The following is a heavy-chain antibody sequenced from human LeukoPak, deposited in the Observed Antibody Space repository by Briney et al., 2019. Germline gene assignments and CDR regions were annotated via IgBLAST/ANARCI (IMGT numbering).Heavy chain of an antibody. V-gene: IGHV3-21*01. CDR1: GFTFSSYS. CDR2: ISSSSSYI. D-gene: IGHD3-10*01. J-gene: IGHJ3*02. Sequence: GGSLRLSCAASGFTFSSYSMNWVRQAPGKGLEWVSSISSSSSYIYYADSVKGRFTISRDNAKNSLYLQMNSLRAEDTAVYYCARDGAMVRGVIDAFDIWGQGTMVTVSS. CDR3: ARDGAMVRGVIDAFDI.